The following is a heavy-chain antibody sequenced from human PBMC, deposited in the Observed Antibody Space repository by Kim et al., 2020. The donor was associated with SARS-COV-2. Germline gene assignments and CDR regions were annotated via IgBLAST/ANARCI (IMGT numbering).Heavy chain of an antibody. J-gene: IGHJ4*02. V-gene: IGHV3-11*01. Sequence: GGSLRLSCAASGFTFSDHYMTWFRQAPGKRLEWVSYISGSYSTRNYADSVKGRFTISRDNAKNTLYLQMNSLTAEDTAVYYCARDSGRGSYSDFDYWGQG. D-gene: IGHD1-26*01. CDR3: ARDSGRGSYSDFDY. CDR2: ISGSYSTR. CDR1: GFTFSDHY.